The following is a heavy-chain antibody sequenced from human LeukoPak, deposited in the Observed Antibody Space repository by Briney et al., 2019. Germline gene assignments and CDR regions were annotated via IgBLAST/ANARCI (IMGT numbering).Heavy chain of an antibody. CDR1: GYTFTRYG. D-gene: IGHD5-12*01. Sequence: ASVRVSCKASGYTFTRYGITWVRQAPGQGLEWMGWISAYNGNTKNVQKVQGRVTMTTDTSTSTAYMELRSLRSDDTAVYYCARGYSDYDLDYWGQGTLVTVSS. J-gene: IGHJ4*02. CDR3: ARGYSDYDLDY. V-gene: IGHV1-18*01. CDR2: ISAYNGNT.